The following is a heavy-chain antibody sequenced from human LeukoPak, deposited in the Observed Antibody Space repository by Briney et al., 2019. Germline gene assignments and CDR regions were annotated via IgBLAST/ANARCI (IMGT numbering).Heavy chain of an antibody. CDR2: INPSGGST. CDR1: GYTFTRYL. Sequence: GASVKVSCKASGYTFTRYLMHWVRQAPGQGLGWMGIINPSGGSTNYPQKFQGRVTMTRDTSTSTVYMELSSLRSEDTAVYFCATGRDGYNSEYFQHWGQGTLVTVSS. CDR3: ATGRDGYNSEYFQH. V-gene: IGHV1-46*01. D-gene: IGHD5-24*01. J-gene: IGHJ1*01.